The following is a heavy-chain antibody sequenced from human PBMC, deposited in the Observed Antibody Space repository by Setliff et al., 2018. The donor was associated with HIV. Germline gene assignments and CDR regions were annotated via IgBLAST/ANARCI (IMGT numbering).Heavy chain of an antibody. J-gene: IGHJ3*02. V-gene: IGHV4-4*02. Sequence: SETLSLTCAVSGGSISSSNWWSWVRQPPGKGLEWIGEIYHSGSTNYNPSLKSRVTISVDKSKNQFSLKLSSVTAADTAVYYCAGEPMLRGLRHAFDIWDQGTMVTVSS. CDR2: IYHSGST. D-gene: IGHD3-10*01. CDR3: AGEPMLRGLRHAFDI. CDR1: GGSISSSNW.